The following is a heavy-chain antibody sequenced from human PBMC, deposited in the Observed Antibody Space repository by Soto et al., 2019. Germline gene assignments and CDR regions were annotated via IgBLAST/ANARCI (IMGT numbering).Heavy chain of an antibody. J-gene: IGHJ4*02. CDR1: GGTFSSYT. CDR2: IIPILGIA. D-gene: IGHD2-15*01. V-gene: IGHV1-69*04. Sequence: ASVKVSCKASGGTFSSYTISWVRQAPGQGLEWMGRIIPILGIANYAQKFQGRVTITADKSTSTAYMELSSLRSEDTAVYYCARDSSGCSGGSCYSKSRYFDYWGQGTLVTVSS. CDR3: ARDSSGCSGGSCYSKSRYFDY.